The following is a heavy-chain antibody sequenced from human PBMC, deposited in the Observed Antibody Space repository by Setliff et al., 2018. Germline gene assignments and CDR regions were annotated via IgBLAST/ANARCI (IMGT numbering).Heavy chain of an antibody. CDR2: INQDGSEK. CDR1: GFTFSSYW. J-gene: IGHJ4*02. Sequence: LRLSCAASGFTFSSYWMSWVRQAPGKGLEWVANINQDGSEKYYADSVQGRFTISRDNAKNSLYLQMNSLRAEDTAVYYCARVVGYCSGGSCYRDYWGQGTLVTVSS. V-gene: IGHV3-7*01. D-gene: IGHD2-15*01. CDR3: ARVVGYCSGGSCYRDY.